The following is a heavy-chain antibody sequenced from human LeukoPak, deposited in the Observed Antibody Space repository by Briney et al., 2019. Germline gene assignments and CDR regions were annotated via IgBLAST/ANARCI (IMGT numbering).Heavy chain of an antibody. CDR3: ARKAMSFSEWLLYFDY. CDR1: GSTFSSYA. CDR2: ISYDGSNK. V-gene: IGHV3-30-3*01. Sequence: GRSLRLSCAASGSTFSSYAMHWVRQAPGKGLEWVAVISYDGSNKYYADSVKGRFTISRDNSKNTLYLQMNSLRAEDTAVYYCARKAMSFSEWLLYFDYWGQGTLVTVSS. J-gene: IGHJ4*02. D-gene: IGHD5-12*01.